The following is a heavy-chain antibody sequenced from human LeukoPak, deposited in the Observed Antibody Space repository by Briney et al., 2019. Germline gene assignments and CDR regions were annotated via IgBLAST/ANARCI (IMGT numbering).Heavy chain of an antibody. CDR3: AKDQSGAWYTTLRYYCYMDL. CDR1: GFSFSSFG. J-gene: IGHJ6*03. Sequence: PGGSLRLSCVASGFSFSSFGIHGVRQAPGKGLEWVAVIWHDGSKKYYADSVEGRFTISKDNSKNTAFLQMDSLRAEDTAVHYCAKDQSGAWYTTLRYYCYMDLWGRGTTVTVS. V-gene: IGHV3-33*06. D-gene: IGHD6-19*01. CDR2: IWHDGSKK.